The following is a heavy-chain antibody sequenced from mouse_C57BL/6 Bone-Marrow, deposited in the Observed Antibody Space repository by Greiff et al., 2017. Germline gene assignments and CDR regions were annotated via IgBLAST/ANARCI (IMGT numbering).Heavy chain of an antibody. CDR3: AKNFYSTYWYFDV. J-gene: IGHJ1*03. CDR2: IWSGGST. Sequence: VQLQQSGPGLVQPSQSLSITCTVSGFSLTSYGVHWVRQPPGKGLEWLGVIWSGGSTDYNAAFISRTGISKDNSKSQVFFKMNSLQAENTAIYYGAKNFYSTYWYFDVWGTGTTVTVSS. D-gene: IGHD2-5*01. CDR1: GFSLTSYG. V-gene: IGHV2-4*01.